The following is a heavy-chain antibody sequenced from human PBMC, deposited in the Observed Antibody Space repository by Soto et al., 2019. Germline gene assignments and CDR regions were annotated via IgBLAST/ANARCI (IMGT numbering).Heavy chain of an antibody. V-gene: IGHV1-69*01. J-gene: IGHJ6*02. D-gene: IGHD4-4*01. CDR3: ARDTGTTVRIRYYYYGMDV. CDR1: GGSFNRHT. CDR2: IIPIFGTA. Sequence: QVQLVQSGAEVRKPGSSVRVSCKASGGSFNRHTISWVRQAPGQGLEWMGGIIPIFGTANYAQKFQGRVTITADESTSTAYMELSSLRSEDTAVYYCARDTGTTVRIRYYYYGMDVWGQGTTVTVSS.